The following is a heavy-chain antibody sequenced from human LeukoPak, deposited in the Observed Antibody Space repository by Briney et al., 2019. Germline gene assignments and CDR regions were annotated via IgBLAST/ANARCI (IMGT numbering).Heavy chain of an antibody. CDR2: ISAGADVI. J-gene: IGHJ4*02. D-gene: IGHD3-22*01. Sequence: GGSLRLSCAASGFTFSSYWMHWVRQAPGKRLEWVSGISAGADVIFYADPVKGRFTISRDNSKNTLYLQMNSLGAEDTAVYYCAKLSSSGFWGQGTLVTVSS. CDR3: AKLSSSGF. V-gene: IGHV3-23*01. CDR1: GFTFSSYW.